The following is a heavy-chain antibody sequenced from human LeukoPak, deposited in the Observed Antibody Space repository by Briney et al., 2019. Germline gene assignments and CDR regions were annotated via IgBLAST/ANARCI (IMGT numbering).Heavy chain of an antibody. J-gene: IGHJ3*02. CDR1: NVSFSDHY. V-gene: IGHV4-59*11. CDR3: AKYYDFWSGDDAFDI. D-gene: IGHD3-3*01. Sequence: SETLSLTCTVSNVSFSDHYWSWIRQSPGKGLEWIGYIYYSALTSYNPSLKSRVTISIDTSKNQFSLHLGSVTAADTAVYYCAKYYDFWSGDDAFDIWGHGTMVIVSS. CDR2: IYYSALT.